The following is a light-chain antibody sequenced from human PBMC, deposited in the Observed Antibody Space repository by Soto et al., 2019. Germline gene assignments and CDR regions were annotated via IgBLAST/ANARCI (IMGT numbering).Light chain of an antibody. CDR1: QSVSSSY. V-gene: IGKV3-20*01. J-gene: IGKJ1*01. CDR2: GAS. Sequence: EIVLTQSTGTLSLSPGERATLSCRASQSVSSSYLAWYQQKPGQAPRLLIYGASSRATGIPDRFSGCGSGTDFTLTISRLEPEDFAVYYCQQYDSSPMTFVQGTKVEIK. CDR3: QQYDSSPMT.